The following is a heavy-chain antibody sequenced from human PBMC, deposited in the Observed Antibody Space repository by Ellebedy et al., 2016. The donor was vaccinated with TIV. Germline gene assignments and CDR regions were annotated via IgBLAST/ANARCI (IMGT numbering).Heavy chain of an antibody. CDR1: GFTFSSYA. J-gene: IGHJ4*02. CDR2: ISYDGSNK. Sequence: LSLTCAASGFTFSSYAMHWVRQAPGKGLEWVAVISYDGSNKYYADSVKGRFTISRDNSKNTLYLQMNSLRAEDTAVYYCARDGKWEPFDYWGQGTPVTVSS. D-gene: IGHD1-26*01. CDR3: ARDGKWEPFDY. V-gene: IGHV3-30*04.